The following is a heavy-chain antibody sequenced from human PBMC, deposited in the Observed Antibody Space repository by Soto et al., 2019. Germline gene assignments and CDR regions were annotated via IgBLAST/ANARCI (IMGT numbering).Heavy chain of an antibody. Sequence: EVQLVESGGGLIQPGGSLRLSCAASGFTVSSYYMSWVRQAPGKELEWVSVIYSSGNTYYADSVRGRFTISRDNSKNTLYLQMNSLRDEDTAVYYCARSGGVYYYEEWGQGTLVTVSS. V-gene: IGHV3-53*01. D-gene: IGHD3-22*01. CDR3: ARSGGVYYYEE. CDR2: IYSSGNT. CDR1: GFTVSSYY. J-gene: IGHJ4*02.